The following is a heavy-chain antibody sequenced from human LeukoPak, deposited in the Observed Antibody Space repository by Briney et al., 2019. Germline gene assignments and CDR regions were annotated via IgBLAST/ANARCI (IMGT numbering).Heavy chain of an antibody. CDR3: ARQGDTAMYDNFDY. CDR1: GGSISSSSYY. D-gene: IGHD5-18*01. V-gene: IGHV4-39*01. Sequence: SETLSLTCTVSGGSISSSSYYWGWIRQPPGKGLEWIGSIYYSGSTYYNPSLKSRVTISVDTSKNQFSLKLSSVTAVDTAVYYCARQGDTAMYDNFDYWGQGTLVTVSS. CDR2: IYYSGST. J-gene: IGHJ4*02.